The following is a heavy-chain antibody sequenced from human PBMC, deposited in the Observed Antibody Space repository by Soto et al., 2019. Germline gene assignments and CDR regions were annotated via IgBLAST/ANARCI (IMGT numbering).Heavy chain of an antibody. Sequence: HPGGSLRLSCAASGFTFSSYGMHWVRQAPGKGLEWVAVIWYDGSNKYYADSVKGRFTISRDNSKNTLYLQMNSLRAEDTAVYYCARDSGMVRSRSYYYYYYMDVWGKGTTVTVSS. CDR2: IWYDGSNK. CDR1: GFTFSSYG. J-gene: IGHJ6*03. V-gene: IGHV3-33*01. CDR3: ARDSGMVRSRSYYYYYYMDV. D-gene: IGHD5-18*01.